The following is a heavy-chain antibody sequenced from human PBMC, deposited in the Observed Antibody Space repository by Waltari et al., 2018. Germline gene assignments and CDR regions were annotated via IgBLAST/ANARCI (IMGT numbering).Heavy chain of an antibody. D-gene: IGHD4-17*01. CDR3: TTDQIDYGLDY. CDR2: IKSKTDGGTT. J-gene: IGHJ4*02. CDR1: GVIVNNYA. Sequence: EVQVLGSGGHLIQPGGSLRLSCAASGVIVNNYAVNWVRQAPGKGLEWVGRIKSKTDGGTTDYAAPVKGRFTISRDDSKNTLYLQMNSLKTEDTAVYYCTTDQIDYGLDYWGQGTLVTVSS. V-gene: IGHV3-15*01.